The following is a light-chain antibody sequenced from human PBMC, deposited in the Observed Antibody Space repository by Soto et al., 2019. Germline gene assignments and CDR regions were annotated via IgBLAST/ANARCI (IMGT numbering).Light chain of an antibody. J-gene: IGKJ4*01. CDR2: GTS. V-gene: IGKV3-11*01. Sequence: EIVLTQSPGTLSLSPGERATLSCRASQSVNSNLAWYQQKAGQAPRLLIYGTSTRATGIPARFSGSGSGTDFTLTISSLEPEDFAVYYCQQRSNWPLTFGGGTKVDIK. CDR1: QSVNSN. CDR3: QQRSNWPLT.